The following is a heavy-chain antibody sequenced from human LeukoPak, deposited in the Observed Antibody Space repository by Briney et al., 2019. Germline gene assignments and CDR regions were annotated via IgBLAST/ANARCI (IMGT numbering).Heavy chain of an antibody. Sequence: GGSLRLSCAASGFIFSNYAMSWVRRAPGKGLEWVSGISGSGSTTYYADSVKGRFTIPRDNSKNTLYVQMNSLRAEDTAIYYCAKDGGVSMTTYDGFDIWGQGTMVTVSS. J-gene: IGHJ3*02. CDR1: GFIFSNYA. CDR3: AKDGGVSMTTYDGFDI. D-gene: IGHD3-16*01. V-gene: IGHV3-23*01. CDR2: ISGSGSTT.